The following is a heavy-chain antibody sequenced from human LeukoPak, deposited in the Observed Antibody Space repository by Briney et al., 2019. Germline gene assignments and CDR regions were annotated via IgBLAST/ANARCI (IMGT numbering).Heavy chain of an antibody. CDR3: AKDNRGYFDF. Sequence: GGSLRLSCAASGFTSYSYGMHWVRQAPGKGLEWVALISYNGRNNYYADSVKGRFTISRDNSKNTLYLQVSSLRTEDTAVYFCAKDNRGYFDFWGQGTLVTVSS. CDR1: GFTSYSYG. D-gene: IGHD3-16*01. CDR2: ISYNGRNN. V-gene: IGHV3-30*18. J-gene: IGHJ4*02.